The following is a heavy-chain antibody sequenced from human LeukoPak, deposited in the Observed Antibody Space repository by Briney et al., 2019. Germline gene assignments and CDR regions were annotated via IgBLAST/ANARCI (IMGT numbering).Heavy chain of an antibody. CDR1: GGSISSYY. CDR2: IYYSGST. CDR3: AREGHSGSPIWLDY. V-gene: IGHV4-59*01. D-gene: IGHD1-26*01. J-gene: IGHJ4*02. Sequence: SETLSLTCTVSGGSISSYYWSWIRQPPGKGLEWIGYIYYSGSTNYNPSLKSRVTISVDTSKNQFSLKLSSVTAADTAVYYCAREGHSGSPIWLDYWGQGTLVTVSS.